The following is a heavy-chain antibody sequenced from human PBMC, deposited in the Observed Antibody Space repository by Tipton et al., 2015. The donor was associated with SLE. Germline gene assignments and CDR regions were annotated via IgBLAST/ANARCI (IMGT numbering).Heavy chain of an antibody. CDR1: GFTFSSYG. D-gene: IGHD6-13*01. CDR3: AGQLSYCYGMDV. V-gene: IGHV3-33*08. Sequence: SLRLFCAASGFTFSSYGMHWVRQAPGKGLEWVAVIWYDGSNKYYADSVKGRFTISRDNSKNTLYLQMNSLRAEDTAVYYCAGQLSYCYGMDVWGQGTTVTVSS. J-gene: IGHJ6*02. CDR2: IWYDGSNK.